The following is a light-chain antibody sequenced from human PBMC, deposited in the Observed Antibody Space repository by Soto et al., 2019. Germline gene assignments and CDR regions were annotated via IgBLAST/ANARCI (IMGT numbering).Light chain of an antibody. V-gene: IGLV2-23*01. CDR2: EGS. CDR1: SSDVGSYNI. CDR3: CSYAGSSIRYV. J-gene: IGLJ1*01. Sequence: QSALTQPASVSGSPGQSITISCTGTSSDVGSYNIVSWYQQHPGKAPKLMIYEGSKRPSGVSNRFSGSKSGNTASLTISGLQAEDEADYYCCSYAGSSIRYVFGTGTKVTVL.